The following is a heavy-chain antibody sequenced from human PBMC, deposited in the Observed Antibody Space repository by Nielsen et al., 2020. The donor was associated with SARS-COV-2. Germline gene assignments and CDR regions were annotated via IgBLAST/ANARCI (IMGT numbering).Heavy chain of an antibody. CDR2: INPNTDGT. J-gene: IGHJ6*02. D-gene: IGHD1/OR15-1a*01. Sequence: ASVKVSCKASGYTFTGHYMHWLRQAPGQGLEWMGWINPNTDGTNYAQKFQGRVTMTRDTSIDTAYMELSRLTSDDTAIYYCARALGEQVTYYFYYVMDVWGQGTTVTVSS. V-gene: IGHV1-2*02. CDR3: ARALGEQVTYYFYYVMDV. CDR1: GYTFTGHY.